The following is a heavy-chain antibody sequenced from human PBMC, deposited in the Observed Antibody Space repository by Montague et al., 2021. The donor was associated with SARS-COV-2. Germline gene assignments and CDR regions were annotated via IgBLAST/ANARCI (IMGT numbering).Heavy chain of an antibody. Sequence: SETLSLTCTVSGGSIISSDHYWAWIRQPPGRALEWIGNIFYSGTTYYNLSLQSRVTISIDTSKNQFSLKVTSVVAADTAVYYCVRDGDYAPPSGMDDRGHGTTVIVSS. V-gene: IGHV4-39*07. CDR2: IFYSGTT. CDR1: GGSIISSDHY. CDR3: VRDGDYAPPSGMDD. J-gene: IGHJ6*02. D-gene: IGHD4-17*01.